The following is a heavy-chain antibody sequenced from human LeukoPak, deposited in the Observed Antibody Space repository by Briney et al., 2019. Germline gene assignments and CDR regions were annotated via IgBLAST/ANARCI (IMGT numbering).Heavy chain of an antibody. D-gene: IGHD3-16*01. V-gene: IGHV3-48*01. CDR3: ARDGRYGWGVVTDY. CDR2: ISSSSSTI. Sequence: GGSLRLSCAASGFTFSSYEMNWVRQAPGKGLEWVSYISSSSSTIYYADSVKGRFTISRDNAKNSLFLQMNSLRAEDTAVYYCARDGRYGWGVVTDYWGQGTLVTVSS. J-gene: IGHJ4*02. CDR1: GFTFSSYE.